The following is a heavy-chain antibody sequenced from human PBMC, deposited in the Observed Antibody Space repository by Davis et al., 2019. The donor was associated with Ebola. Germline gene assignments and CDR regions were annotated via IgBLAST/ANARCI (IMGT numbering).Heavy chain of an antibody. J-gene: IGHJ4*02. CDR1: GGSFSGYY. Sequence: MPSETLSLTCAVYGGSFSGYYWSWIRQPPGKGLEWIGEINHSGSTNYNPSLKSRVTISVDTSKNQFSLKLSSVTAADTAVYYCARGIAGRDYWGQGTLVTVSP. V-gene: IGHV4-34*01. D-gene: IGHD3-22*01. CDR2: INHSGST. CDR3: ARGIAGRDY.